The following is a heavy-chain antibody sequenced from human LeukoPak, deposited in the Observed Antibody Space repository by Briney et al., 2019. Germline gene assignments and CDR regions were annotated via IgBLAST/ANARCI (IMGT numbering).Heavy chain of an antibody. J-gene: IGHJ4*02. D-gene: IGHD5-18*01. CDR1: GGSISSSSYY. CDR2: IYYSGST. V-gene: IGHV4-39*07. Sequence: SETLSLTCTVSGGSISSSSYYWGWIRQPPGKGLEWIGSIYYSGSTYYNPSLKSRVTILVDTSKNQFSLRLSSVTAADTAVYYCARVIVGYISSLYFDHWGQGTLVTVSS. CDR3: ARVIVGYISSLYFDH.